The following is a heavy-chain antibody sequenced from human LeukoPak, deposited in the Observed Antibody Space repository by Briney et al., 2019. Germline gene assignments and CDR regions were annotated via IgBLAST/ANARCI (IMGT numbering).Heavy chain of an antibody. Sequence: ASVKVSCKASGYTFTSYGISWVRQAPGQGLEWMGWISAYNGNTNYAQKLQGRVTMTTDTSTSTAYMELRSLRSGDTAVYYCARVLVSSSSYYFDYWGQGTLVTVSS. J-gene: IGHJ4*02. CDR2: ISAYNGNT. V-gene: IGHV1-18*01. D-gene: IGHD6-6*01. CDR1: GYTFTSYG. CDR3: ARVLVSSSSYYFDY.